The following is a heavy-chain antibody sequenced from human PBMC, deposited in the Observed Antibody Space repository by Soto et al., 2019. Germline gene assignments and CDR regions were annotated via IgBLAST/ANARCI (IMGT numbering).Heavy chain of an antibody. J-gene: IGHJ4*02. CDR1: GIMSSGYG. CDR3: ARRAPRSDAHDF. Sequence: QEQVVQSGPAMKEPGSSVKVSCRASGIMSSGYGFSWVRQAPGQGLEWVGMINPILDSTHYAQKFQGRLTITADASTSTNYMELSTLTYEDTAIYYCARRAPRSDAHDFWGQGTLLTVSS. CDR2: INPILDST. V-gene: IGHV1-69*11.